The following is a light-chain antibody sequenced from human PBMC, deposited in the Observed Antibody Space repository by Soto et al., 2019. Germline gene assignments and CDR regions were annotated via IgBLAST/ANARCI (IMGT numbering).Light chain of an antibody. CDR2: DAS. V-gene: IGKV3-11*01. CDR1: QSVSSY. J-gene: IGKJ5*01. Sequence: IVLTQSPATLSWSPGERATLSFRASQSVSSYLAWYQQKPGQAPRLLIYDASNRATGIPARFSGSGSGTDFTLTIRSLEPEDFAVYYCQQRSHWPPITFGQGTRLEIK. CDR3: QQRSHWPPIT.